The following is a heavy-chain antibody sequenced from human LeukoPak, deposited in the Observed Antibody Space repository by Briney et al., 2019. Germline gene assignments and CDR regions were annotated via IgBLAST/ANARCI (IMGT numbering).Heavy chain of an antibody. CDR2: IYYSGST. D-gene: IGHD3-22*01. V-gene: IGHV4-30-4*01. CDR3: ARDSDLSSGYYYGLDY. Sequence: PSETLSLTCTVSGGSISSGDYYWSWIRQPPGQGLEWIVYIYYSGSTYYNPSLKSRVTISVDTSKNQFSLKLSSVTAADTAVYYCARDSDLSSGYYYGLDYWGQGTLVTVSS. J-gene: IGHJ4*02. CDR1: GGSISSGDYY.